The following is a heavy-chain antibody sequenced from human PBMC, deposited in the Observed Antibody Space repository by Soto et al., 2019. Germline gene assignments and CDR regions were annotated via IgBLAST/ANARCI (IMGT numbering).Heavy chain of an antibody. Sequence: ASVKVSCKASGYTFTSYGISWVRQAPGQGLEWMGWISAYNGNKNYAQKLHGRVTMTTDTSTSTAYMELRSLRSDDTAVYYCARVGRTIFGANWFDPWGQGTLVTVSS. J-gene: IGHJ5*02. CDR3: ARVGRTIFGANWFDP. CDR2: ISAYNGNK. CDR1: GYTFTSYG. D-gene: IGHD3-3*01. V-gene: IGHV1-18*01.